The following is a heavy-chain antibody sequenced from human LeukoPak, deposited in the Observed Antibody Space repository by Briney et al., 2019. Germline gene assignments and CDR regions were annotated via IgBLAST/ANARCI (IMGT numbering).Heavy chain of an antibody. D-gene: IGHD3/OR15-3a*01. CDR2: IYYSGST. J-gene: IGHJ5*02. Sequence: PSETLSLTCCVSGAXISNYYWSWIRQPPGKGLEWIGRIYYSGSTNYNPSFKSRLTISVDTSKNNFSLTLTSVTAADTAVYYCARTPRSGVWTGYYVWFDPWGQGTLVSVSS. CDR3: ARTPRSGVWTGYYVWFDP. CDR1: GAXISNYY. V-gene: IGHV4-59*13.